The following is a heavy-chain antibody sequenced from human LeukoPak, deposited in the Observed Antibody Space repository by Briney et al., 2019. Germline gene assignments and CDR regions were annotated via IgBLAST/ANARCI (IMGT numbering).Heavy chain of an antibody. D-gene: IGHD6-19*01. CDR3: ARPGGSGWYSREVNWFDP. CDR2: IYYSGST. CDR1: GFTFSSYW. J-gene: IGHJ5*02. Sequence: GSLRLSCAASGFTFSSYWMHWVRQPPGKGLEWIGSIYYSGSTYYNPSLKSRVTISVDTSKNQFSLKLSSVTAADTAVYYCARPGGSGWYSREVNWFDPWGQGTLVTVSS. V-gene: IGHV4-39*01.